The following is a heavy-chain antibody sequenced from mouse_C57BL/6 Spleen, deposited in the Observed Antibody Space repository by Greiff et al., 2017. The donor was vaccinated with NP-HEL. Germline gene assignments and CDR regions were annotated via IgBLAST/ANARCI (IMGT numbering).Heavy chain of an antibody. Sequence: VQLQQSGPELVKPGASVKISCKASGYTFTDYYMNWVKQSHGKSLEWIGDINPNNGGTSYNQKFKGKATLTVDKSSSTAYMELRSLTSEDSAVYYCARPWEAWFAYWGQGTLVTVSA. CDR2: INPNNGGT. J-gene: IGHJ3*01. CDR1: GYTFTDYY. D-gene: IGHD4-1*01. CDR3: ARPWEAWFAY. V-gene: IGHV1-26*01.